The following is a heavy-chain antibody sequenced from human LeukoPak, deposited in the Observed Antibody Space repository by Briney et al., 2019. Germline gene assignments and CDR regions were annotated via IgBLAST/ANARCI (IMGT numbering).Heavy chain of an antibody. J-gene: IGHJ4*02. V-gene: IGHV1-2*02. CDR3: ATGGGISSWYYTPFDY. Sequence: ASVKVSCKASGYTFTGYYMHWVRQAPRQGLEWMGWINPNSGGTNYEQKFQGRVTMTRDTSISTAYMELSRLTSDDTAVYYCATGGGISSWYYTPFDYWGQGTLVTVSS. CDR1: GYTFTGYY. CDR2: INPNSGGT. D-gene: IGHD6-13*01.